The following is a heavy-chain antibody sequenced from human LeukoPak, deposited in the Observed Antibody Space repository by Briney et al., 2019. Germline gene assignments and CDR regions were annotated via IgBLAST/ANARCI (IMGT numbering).Heavy chain of an antibody. Sequence: ASVKVSCKASGYTFTGYYMHWVRQAPGQGLEWMGWINPNSGGTNYAQKFQGRVTMTRDTSISTAYMELSRLRSDDTAVYYCARSGPRGDWEQWLVPRYYYGMDVWGQGTTVTVSS. CDR1: GYTFTGYY. CDR2: INPNSGGT. D-gene: IGHD6-19*01. CDR3: ARSGPRGDWEQWLVPRYYYGMDV. J-gene: IGHJ6*02. V-gene: IGHV1-2*02.